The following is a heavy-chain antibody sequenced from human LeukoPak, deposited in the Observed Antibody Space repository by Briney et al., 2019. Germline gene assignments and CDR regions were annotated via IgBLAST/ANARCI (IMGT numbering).Heavy chain of an antibody. CDR2: ISSSGSYI. V-gene: IGHV3-21*01. Sequence: GGSLRLSCAASGFTFSSYSMNWVRQAPGKGLEWVSSISSSGSYIYYADSVKGRFTISRDNAKNSLYLQMNNLRAEDTAVYYCARVLVTDVPPFDYWGQGTLVTVSS. J-gene: IGHJ4*02. CDR3: ARVLVTDVPPFDY. D-gene: IGHD6-6*01. CDR1: GFTFSSYS.